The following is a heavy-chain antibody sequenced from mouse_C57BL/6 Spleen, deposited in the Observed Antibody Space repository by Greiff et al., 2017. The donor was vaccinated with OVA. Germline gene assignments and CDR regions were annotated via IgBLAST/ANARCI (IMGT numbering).Heavy chain of an antibody. V-gene: IGHV1-54*01. CDR2: INPGSGGT. CDR3: AREKIYDGYYDAMDY. Sequence: QVQLQQSGAELVRPGTSVKVSCKASGYAFTNYLIEWVKQRPGQGLEWIGVINPGSGGTNYNEKFKGKATLTADKSSSTAYMQLSSLTSEDSAVYFCAREKIYDGYYDAMDYWGQGTSVTVSS. J-gene: IGHJ4*01. CDR1: GYAFTNYL. D-gene: IGHD2-3*01.